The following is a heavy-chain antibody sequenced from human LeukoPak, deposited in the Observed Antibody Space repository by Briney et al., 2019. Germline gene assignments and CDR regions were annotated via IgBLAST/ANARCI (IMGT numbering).Heavy chain of an antibody. D-gene: IGHD2-2*02. Sequence: GGSLRLSCTASELTLKNYGMHWVRQTPGKGPEWVAFMPFDGSKTSYADSVKGRFTISRDNSKNTLYLEMNSLTTEGTAVYYCTTIQVSSFHYWGQGTLVLVSS. CDR1: ELTLKNYG. V-gene: IGHV3-30*02. CDR2: MPFDGSKT. CDR3: TTIQVSSFHY. J-gene: IGHJ4*02.